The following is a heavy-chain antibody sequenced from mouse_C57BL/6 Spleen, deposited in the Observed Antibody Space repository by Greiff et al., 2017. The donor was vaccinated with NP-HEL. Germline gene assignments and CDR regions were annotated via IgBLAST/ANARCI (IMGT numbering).Heavy chain of an antibody. D-gene: IGHD4-1*01. CDR2: IYPGGGYT. CDR1: GYTFTNYG. J-gene: IGHJ2*01. CDR3: ARAGANWDY. Sequence: VQLQESGAELVRPGTSVKMSCKASGYTFTNYGIGWAKQRPGHGLEWIGDIYPGGGYTNYNEKFKGKATLTADKSSSTAYMQFSSLTSEDSAIYYCARAGANWDYWGQGTTLTVSS. V-gene: IGHV1-63*01.